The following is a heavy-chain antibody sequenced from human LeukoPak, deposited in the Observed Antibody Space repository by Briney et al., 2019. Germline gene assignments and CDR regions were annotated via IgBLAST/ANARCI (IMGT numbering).Heavy chain of an antibody. CDR2: ISAYNGNT. J-gene: IGHJ4*02. CDR3: ARYYYDSSEIDY. CDR1: GGTFSSYA. V-gene: IGHV1-18*01. D-gene: IGHD3-22*01. Sequence: ASVKVSCKASGGTFSSYAISWVRQAPGQGLEWMGWISAYNGNTNYAQKLQGRVTMTTDTSTSTAYMELRSLGSDDTAVYYCARYYYDSSEIDYWGQGTLVTVSS.